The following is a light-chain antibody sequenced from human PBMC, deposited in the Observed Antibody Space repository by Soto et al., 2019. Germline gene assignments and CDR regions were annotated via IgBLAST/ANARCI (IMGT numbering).Light chain of an antibody. J-gene: IGLJ1*01. V-gene: IGLV2-8*01. Sequence: QSVLTQPPSASGSPGQSVTISCTGTSSDVGGYNYVSWYQQHPGKAPKLMIYEVSKRPSGVPDCFSGSKSGNTASLTVSGLQAEDEADYYCSSYAGSNNVFGTGTKVTVL. CDR1: SSDVGGYNY. CDR2: EVS. CDR3: SSYAGSNNV.